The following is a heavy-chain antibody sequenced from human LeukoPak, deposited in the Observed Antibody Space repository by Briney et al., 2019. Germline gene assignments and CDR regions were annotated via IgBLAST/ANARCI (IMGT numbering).Heavy chain of an antibody. CDR3: ARVGYGDYGRRGYYFDY. D-gene: IGHD4-17*01. Sequence: SQTLSLTCTVSGGSISSGSYYWSWIRQPPGKGLEWIGYIYYSGSTNYNPSLKSRVTISVDTSKNQFSLKLSSVAAADTAVYYCARVGYGDYGRRGYYFDYWGQGTLVTVSS. J-gene: IGHJ4*02. V-gene: IGHV4-61*01. CDR1: GGSISSGSYY. CDR2: IYYSGST.